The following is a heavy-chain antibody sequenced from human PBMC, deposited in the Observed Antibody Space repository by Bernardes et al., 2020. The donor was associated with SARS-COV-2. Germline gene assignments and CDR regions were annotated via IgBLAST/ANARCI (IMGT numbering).Heavy chain of an antibody. D-gene: IGHD1-1*01. CDR2: IYYSGST. J-gene: IGHJ4*02. V-gene: IGHV4-59*01. CDR3: ARTRNWPNRFDY. Sequence: SETLSLTCTVSGGSISSYYWSWIRKPPGKGLEWIGYIYYSGSTNYNPSLKSRVTISVDTSKNQFSLKLSSVTAADTAVYYCARTRNWPNRFDYWGQGTLVTVSS. CDR1: GGSISSYY.